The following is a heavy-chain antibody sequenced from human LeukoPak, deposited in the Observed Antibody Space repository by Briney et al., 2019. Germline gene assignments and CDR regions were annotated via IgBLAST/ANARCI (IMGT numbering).Heavy chain of an antibody. CDR3: ARGHYDFWSGFNWFGP. CDR1: GGSISSYY. D-gene: IGHD3-3*01. V-gene: IGHV4-59*01. Sequence: SETLSLTCTVSGGSISSYYWSWIRQPPGKGLEWIGYIYYSGSTNYNPSLKSRVTISVDTSKNQFSLKLSSVTAADTAVYYCARGHYDFWSGFNWFGPWGQGTLVTVSS. J-gene: IGHJ5*02. CDR2: IYYSGST.